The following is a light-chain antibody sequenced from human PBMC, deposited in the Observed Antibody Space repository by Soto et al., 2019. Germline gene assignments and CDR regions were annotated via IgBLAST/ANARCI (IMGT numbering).Light chain of an antibody. V-gene: IGKV3D-15*01. CDR3: QQYGGSPRT. Sequence: ETLMTQSPATLSVSPGERATLSCRASQSVSSKLAWFQQRPGQAPRLLISGASTRATVIPDRISGIVSWTDFTLTISRLQPEDFAVYYCQQYGGSPRTFGQGTKVDIK. CDR2: GAS. CDR1: QSVSSK. J-gene: IGKJ1*01.